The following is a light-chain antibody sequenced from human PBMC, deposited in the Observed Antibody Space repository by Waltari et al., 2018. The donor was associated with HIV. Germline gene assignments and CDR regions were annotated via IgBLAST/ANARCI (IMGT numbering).Light chain of an antibody. CDR1: SSHIDTHP. CDR3: AAWDDSMSAWL. V-gene: IGLV1-47*01. J-gene: IGLJ2*01. Sequence: QSVLTPPPSASGTPVHRVTIPCSGRSSHIDTHPVSWYKPFPGTAPHLVVHHTTQRPFGVPDRFSGSKSGTSASLAISWLRSEDEAGYYCAAWDDSMSAWLFGGGTRLNVL. CDR2: HTT.